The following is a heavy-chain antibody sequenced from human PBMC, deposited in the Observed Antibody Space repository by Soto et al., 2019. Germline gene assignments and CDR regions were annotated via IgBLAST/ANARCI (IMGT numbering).Heavy chain of an antibody. CDR3: VRNSWHTFFSLGYFDQ. V-gene: IGHV4-34*01. CDR1: GGSFSTYY. Sequence: SETLSLTCVVSGGSFSTYYYNWIRQSPGKGLEWIGEINHSGSNNYSPSLKSRVTMSLDTSKNQFSLKLTSVTAADTAVYFCVRNSWHTFFSLGYFDQWGQGALVTVSS. CDR2: INHSGSN. J-gene: IGHJ4*01. D-gene: IGHD1-26*01.